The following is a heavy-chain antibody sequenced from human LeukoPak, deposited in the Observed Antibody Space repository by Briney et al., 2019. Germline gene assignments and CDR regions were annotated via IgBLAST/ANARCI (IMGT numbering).Heavy chain of an antibody. V-gene: IGHV1-46*01. CDR2: INPSGGST. CDR3: ARSMTKGIAVALGY. Sequence: ASVKVSCKASGYTFTSYGISWVRQAPGQGLEWMGIINPSGGSTSYAQKFQGRVTMTRDTSTSTVYMELSSLRSEDTAVYYCARSMTKGIAVALGYWGQGTLVTVSS. J-gene: IGHJ4*02. D-gene: IGHD6-19*01. CDR1: GYTFTSYG.